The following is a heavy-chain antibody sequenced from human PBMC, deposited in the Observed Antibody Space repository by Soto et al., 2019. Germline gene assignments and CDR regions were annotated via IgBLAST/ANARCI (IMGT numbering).Heavy chain of an antibody. CDR2: IAYTGIT. CDR3: AREGFSGYEALDY. CDR1: GGPIRSYY. D-gene: IGHD5-12*01. J-gene: IGHJ4*02. Sequence: QVHLQESGPGLLKPSETLSLTCSVSGGPIRSYYLSWVRQAPGKGLEWIAYIAYTGITGYNPSLRSRVTISGDTYQSVFSLKMTSVTAADTAVYYCAREGFSGYEALDYWGQGILVTVSS. V-gene: IGHV4-59*01.